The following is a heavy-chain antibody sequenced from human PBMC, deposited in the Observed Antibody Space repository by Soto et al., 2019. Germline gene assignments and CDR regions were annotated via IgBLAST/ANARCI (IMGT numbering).Heavy chain of an antibody. CDR2: ISGSGGST. Sequence: GGSLRLSCAASGFTFSSYAMSWVRQAPGKGLEWVSAISGSGGSTYYADSVKGRFTISRDNSKNSVFLQMNSLRVEDTAFDYCARDPAWGSLDYWGLGTLVTVSS. D-gene: IGHD7-27*01. CDR1: GFTFSSYA. V-gene: IGHV3-23*01. J-gene: IGHJ4*02. CDR3: ARDPAWGSLDY.